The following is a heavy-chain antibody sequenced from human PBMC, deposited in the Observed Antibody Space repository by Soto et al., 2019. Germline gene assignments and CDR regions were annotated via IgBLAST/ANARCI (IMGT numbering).Heavy chain of an antibody. D-gene: IGHD4-17*01. CDR3: AKDRGALRWSEEHYYFDY. J-gene: IGHJ4*02. V-gene: IGHV3-30*02. Sequence: GGSLRLSCAASGFTFSSYGMHWVRQAPGKGLEWVAVIWYDGSKKYYADSVKGRFTISRDNSKNTLYLEMNSLGTEDTAVYYCAKDRGALRWSEEHYYFDYWGQGTLVTVSS. CDR2: IWYDGSKK. CDR1: GFTFSSYG.